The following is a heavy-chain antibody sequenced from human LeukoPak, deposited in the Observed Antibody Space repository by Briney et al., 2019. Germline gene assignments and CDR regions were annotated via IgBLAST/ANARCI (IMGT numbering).Heavy chain of an antibody. V-gene: IGHV3-21*01. J-gene: IGHJ5*02. CDR1: GFTLSSYS. D-gene: IGHD3-9*01. Sequence: PGGSLRLSCAASGFTLSSYSMNWVRQAPGKGLEWVSSISSSSSYIYYADSVKGRFTISRDNAKNSLYLQMNSLRAEDTAVYYCARDVLRYFDWFNSDWFDPWGQGTLVTVSS. CDR3: ARDVLRYFDWFNSDWFDP. CDR2: ISSSSSYI.